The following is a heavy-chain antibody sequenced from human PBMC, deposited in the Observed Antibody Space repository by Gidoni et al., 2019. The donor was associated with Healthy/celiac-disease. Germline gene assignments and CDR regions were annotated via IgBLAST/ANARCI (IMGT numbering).Heavy chain of an antibody. J-gene: IGHJ4*02. CDR3: ARGGLWFGELSYFDY. CDR2: IRAYNGNP. CDR1: GYTFPRYG. V-gene: IGHV1-18*04. D-gene: IGHD3-10*01. Sequence: QVPLVQSGAEGQTPEASARDSGKASGYTFPRYGISWERQAPGQGLEWMGCIRAYNGNPNNAQKLQGRVTMTTDTSTSTAYMELRSLRSDDTAVYYCARGGLWFGELSYFDYWGQGTLVTVSS.